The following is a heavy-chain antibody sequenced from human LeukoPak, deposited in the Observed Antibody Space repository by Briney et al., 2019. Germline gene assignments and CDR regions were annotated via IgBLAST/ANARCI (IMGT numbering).Heavy chain of an antibody. CDR1: GDSITSYY. J-gene: IGHJ4*02. CDR3: ARRPGWKQQLVYFAY. V-gene: IGHV4-59*08. CDR2: LSHPGTP. D-gene: IGHD6-13*01. Sequence: TSETLSLTCTVSGDSITSYYWSWIRQPPGKGHELMGYLSHPGTPRYNPALTRRVTMSADTSRNQFFLNLNATTAADTAVYYCARRPGWKQQLVYFAYWGQGLLATVPS.